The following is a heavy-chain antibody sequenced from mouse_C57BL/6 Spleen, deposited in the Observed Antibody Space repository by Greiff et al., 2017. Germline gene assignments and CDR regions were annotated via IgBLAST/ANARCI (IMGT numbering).Heavy chain of an antibody. CDR2: IDPSDSET. D-gene: IGHD4-1*01. Sequence: QVQLKQPGAELVRPGSSVKLSCKASGYTFTSYWLHWVKQRPIQGLEWIGNIDPSDSETHYNQKFKDKATLTVDKSSSTAYMQLSSLTSEDSAVYYCARGWDGYFDVWGTGTTVTVSS. J-gene: IGHJ1*03. CDR1: GYTFTSYW. CDR3: ARGWDGYFDV. V-gene: IGHV1-52*01.